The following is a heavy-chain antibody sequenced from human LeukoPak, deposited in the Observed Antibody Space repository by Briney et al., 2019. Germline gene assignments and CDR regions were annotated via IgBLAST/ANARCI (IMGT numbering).Heavy chain of an antibody. V-gene: IGHV4-61*02. CDR2: IYSSGST. CDR3: ASGAGPSDY. D-gene: IGHD4-17*01. J-gene: IGHJ4*02. Sequence: PSETLSLTCTVSGGSISSDSYYWSWIRQPAGKGLEWIGRIYSSGSTNYNPSLKSRVTISVDTSKNQFSLKLSSVTAADTAVYYCASGAGPSDYWGQGTLVTVSS. CDR1: GGSISSDSYY.